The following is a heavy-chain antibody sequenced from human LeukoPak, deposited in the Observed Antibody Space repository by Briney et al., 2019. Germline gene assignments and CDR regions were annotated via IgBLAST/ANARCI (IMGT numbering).Heavy chain of an antibody. CDR1: GGSITSPYY. J-gene: IGHJ4*02. CDR3: ARFSPDHYDNRKYFDY. V-gene: IGHV4-39*01. Sequence: SETLSLTCTVSGGSITSPYYWAWIRPPPGRGLEWIGSLSYTGSTYSNPSLKSRVTISVDTSKNQFSLRLRSVTAADTAVFYCARFSPDHYDNRKYFDYWGQGTLVTVSS. CDR2: LSYTGST. D-gene: IGHD3-22*01.